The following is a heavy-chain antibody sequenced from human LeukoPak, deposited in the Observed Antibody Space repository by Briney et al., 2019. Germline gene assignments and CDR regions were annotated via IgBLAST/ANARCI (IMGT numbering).Heavy chain of an antibody. D-gene: IGHD3-22*01. CDR1: GGSISSSIYF. V-gene: IGHV4-39*07. CDR2: IHYSGST. J-gene: IGHJ6*03. CDR3: ARVVRGIRYYYDSSGYGTMDV. Sequence: SETLSLTCTVSGGSISSSIYFWGWIRQPPGKGLEWIGSIHYSGSTYHDPSLKSRVTVSLDTSKNQFSLKLSSVTAADTAVYYCARVVRGIRYYYDSSGYGTMDVWGKGTTVTVSS.